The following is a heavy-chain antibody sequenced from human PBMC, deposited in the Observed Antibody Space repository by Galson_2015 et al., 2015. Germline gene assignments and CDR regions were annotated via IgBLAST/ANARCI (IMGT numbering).Heavy chain of an antibody. D-gene: IGHD4-11*01. Sequence: SEPLSLTCHVSGPSIISAHYWGWIRQSPGKGLEWIGAISHSRATSYNPSLKRRVTLSVDTSKNQFSLRLNSVTAADTAVYFCARMTKVIPFDAWGQGPLVTVSS. V-gene: IGHV4-38-2*01. J-gene: IGHJ4*02. CDR2: ISHSRAT. CDR3: ARMTKVIPFDA. CDR1: GPSIISAHY.